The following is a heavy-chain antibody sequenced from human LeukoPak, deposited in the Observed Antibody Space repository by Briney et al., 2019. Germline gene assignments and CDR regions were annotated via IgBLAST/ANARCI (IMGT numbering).Heavy chain of an antibody. D-gene: IGHD1-14*01. J-gene: IGHJ5*02. CDR3: ARGVLKGEAPEENWFDP. Sequence: GSSVKVSCKASGGTFSSYAISWVRQAPGQGLEWMGGIIPIFGTANYAQKFQGRVTITTDESTSTAYMELSSLRSEDTAVYYCARGVLKGEAPEENWFDPWGQGTLVTVSS. CDR2: IIPIFGTA. CDR1: GGTFSSYA. V-gene: IGHV1-69*05.